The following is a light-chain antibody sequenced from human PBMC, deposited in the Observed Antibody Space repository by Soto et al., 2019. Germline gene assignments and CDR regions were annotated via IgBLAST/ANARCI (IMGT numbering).Light chain of an antibody. V-gene: IGKV1-39*01. CDR1: QGISTY. CDR3: QQSYSTTWT. CDR2: AAS. Sequence: DIQMTQSPSSLSASVGDRVTITCRASQGISTYLNWYQQKPGKAPKLLIYAASSLQSGVPSRFSGSGSETEFTLTISSLQPEDFATYSCQQSYSTTWTFGQGTKVEIK. J-gene: IGKJ1*01.